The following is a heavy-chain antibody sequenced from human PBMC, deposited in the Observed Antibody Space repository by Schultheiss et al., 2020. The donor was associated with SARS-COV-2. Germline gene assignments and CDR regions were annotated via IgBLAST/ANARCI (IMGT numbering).Heavy chain of an antibody. Sequence: SETLSLTCAVYGGSFSDYYWGWIRQPPGKGLEWIGYVFYSGSTNYNPSLKSRVTISVDTSKNQFSLKLSSVTAADTAVYYCACYSGSGYNYWGQGTLVTVSS. CDR2: VFYSGST. CDR1: GGSFSDYY. CDR3: ACYSGSGYNY. J-gene: IGHJ4*02. V-gene: IGHV4-34*12. D-gene: IGHD6-13*01.